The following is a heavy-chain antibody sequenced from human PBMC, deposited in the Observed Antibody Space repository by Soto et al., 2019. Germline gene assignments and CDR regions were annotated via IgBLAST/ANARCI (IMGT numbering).Heavy chain of an antibody. J-gene: IGHJ2*01. D-gene: IGHD1-1*01. V-gene: IGHV4-30-4*01. Sequence: QVQLQESGPGLVKPSQTLSLTCTVSGGSISSGDYYWSWIRQPPGKGLEWIGYIYYSGSTYYNPSRKSRVTISVERSKNQYSLKLSSVSAADTAVYYFSWANGYLYFDLWGRGTLVTV. CDR2: IYYSGST. CDR1: GGSISSGDYY. CDR3: SWANGYLYFDL.